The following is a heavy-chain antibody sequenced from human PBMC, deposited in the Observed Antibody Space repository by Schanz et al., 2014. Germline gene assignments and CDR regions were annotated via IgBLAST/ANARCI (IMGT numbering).Heavy chain of an antibody. D-gene: IGHD2-2*01. CDR3: ARAARRTRVVPLYFDY. V-gene: IGHV4-34*01. Sequence: QVQLQQWGAGLLKPSETLSLTCAVYGGSFSGYYWSWIRQPPGKGLEWIAEINHGGSTNYNPSLKSRITKSEDTPKTQCTRKWRSATAADAAVYCGARAARRTRVVPLYFDYWGQGTLVTVSS. J-gene: IGHJ4*02. CDR2: INHGGST. CDR1: GGSFSGYY.